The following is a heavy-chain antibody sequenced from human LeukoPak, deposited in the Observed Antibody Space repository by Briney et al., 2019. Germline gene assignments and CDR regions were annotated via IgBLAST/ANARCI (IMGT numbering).Heavy chain of an antibody. D-gene: IGHD2-2*01. CDR1: GASISSYY. Sequence: SETLSLTCTASGASISSYYWSWIRQSPGKGLEWIGYIYNSETTNYNPSLKSRVAMSLYTSKSQFSLRLRSVTAADTALYFCAGGGYCSSASCFAPLFDWWGRGILVTVSS. J-gene: IGHJ4*02. CDR2: IYNSETT. CDR3: AGGGYCSSASCFAPLFDW. V-gene: IGHV4-59*01.